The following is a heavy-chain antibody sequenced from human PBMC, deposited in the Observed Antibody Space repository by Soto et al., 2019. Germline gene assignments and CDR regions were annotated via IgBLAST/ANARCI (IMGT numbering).Heavy chain of an antibody. Sequence: PSETLSLTCTVTGDSISSRSYYWGWIRQPPGKGLEWIGSIYYSGSTYNNPSLRSRVSMSIDTSKDQFSLKLNSVTAADTAVYYCARDSSGRHDYWGQGTLVTVSS. J-gene: IGHJ4*02. CDR2: IYYSGST. D-gene: IGHD3-22*01. CDR3: ARDSSGRHDY. CDR1: GDSISSRSYY. V-gene: IGHV4-39*02.